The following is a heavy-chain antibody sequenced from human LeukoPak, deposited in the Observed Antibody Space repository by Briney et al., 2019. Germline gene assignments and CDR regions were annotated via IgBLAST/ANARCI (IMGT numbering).Heavy chain of an antibody. CDR3: ARWRQYYGSGSYYNVGWFDP. CDR1: GGSFSGYY. V-gene: IGHV4-34*01. J-gene: IGHJ5*02. D-gene: IGHD3-10*01. CDR2: INHSGST. Sequence: SETLSLTCAVYGGSFSGYYWSWIRQPPGKGLEWIGEINHSGSTNYNPSLKSRVIISVDTSKNQFSLKLSSVTAADTAVYYCARWRQYYGSGSYYNVGWFDPWGQGTLVTVSS.